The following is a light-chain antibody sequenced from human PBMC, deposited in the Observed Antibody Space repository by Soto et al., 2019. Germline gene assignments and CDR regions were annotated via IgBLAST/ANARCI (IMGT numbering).Light chain of an antibody. CDR2: GAS. J-gene: IGKJ1*01. Sequence: NVLTQSPGTLSLSPGERDTLSCRASQSVSSSYLAWYQQKPGQAPRLLIYGASSRATGIPDRFSGSGSGTDFTLTISRLEPEDFAVYYCQQYGSSPPWTFGQGTKVDIK. CDR1: QSVSSSY. CDR3: QQYGSSPPWT. V-gene: IGKV3-20*01.